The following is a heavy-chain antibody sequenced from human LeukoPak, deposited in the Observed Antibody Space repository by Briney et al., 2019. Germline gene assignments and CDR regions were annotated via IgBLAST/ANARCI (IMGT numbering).Heavy chain of an antibody. V-gene: IGHV4-59*08. Sequence: SETLSLTCTVSGGSVTSYYCNWVRQPPGRGLEWIGYIYYSGGTNYNPSLESRVTISLDTAKNQFSLKLRSVTAEDTAVYYCATTGATSPSSASWFNIEYWGQGTLVPVSS. J-gene: IGHJ4*02. CDR1: GGSVTSYY. CDR3: ATTGATSPSSASWFNIEY. D-gene: IGHD6-13*01. CDR2: IYYSGGT.